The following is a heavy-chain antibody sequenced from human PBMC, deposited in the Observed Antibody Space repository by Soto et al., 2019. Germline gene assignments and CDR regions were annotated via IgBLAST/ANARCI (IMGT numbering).Heavy chain of an antibody. CDR2: IYHSGST. D-gene: IGHD2-2*01. J-gene: IGHJ3*02. V-gene: IGHV4-30-2*01. Sequence: QLQLQESGSGLVKPSQTLSLTCAVSGGSISSGGYSWSWIRQPPGKGLEWIGYIYHSGSTYYNPSLKSRVTISVDRSKNQFSLKLSSVTAADTAVYYCASSYCNSTSCSTDAFDIWGQGTMVTVSS. CDR3: ASSYCNSTSCSTDAFDI. CDR1: GGSISSGGYS.